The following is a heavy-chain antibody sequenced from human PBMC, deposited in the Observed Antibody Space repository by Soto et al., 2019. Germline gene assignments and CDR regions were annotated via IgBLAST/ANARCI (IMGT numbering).Heavy chain of an antibody. J-gene: IGHJ6*02. CDR1: GFRFSNFH. V-gene: IGHV3-21*01. CDR3: ARTTIFGVVGMDV. Sequence: EVQLVESGGGLVKPGGSLRLSCAASGFRFSNFHMNWVRQAPGKGLEWVSSISDTGSDIFYADSVRGRFTISRDNAKNSLYLQMNSLRAEDTAVYYCARTTIFGVVGMDVWGQGTTVTVSS. D-gene: IGHD3-3*01. CDR2: ISDTGSDI.